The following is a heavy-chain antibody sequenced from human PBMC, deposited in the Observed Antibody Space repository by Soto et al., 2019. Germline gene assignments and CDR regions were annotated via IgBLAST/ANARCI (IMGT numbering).Heavy chain of an antibody. CDR3: ARRAYSGYDPRWYFDL. D-gene: IGHD5-12*01. V-gene: IGHV1-69*05. Sequence: QVQLVQSGAEVKKPGSSVKVSCKASGGTFSSYAISWVRQAPGQGLEWMGGIIPIFGTANDAQKFQGRVTITTDESTSTAYMELSSLSSEDTAVYYCARRAYSGYDPRWYFDLWGRGTLVTVSS. J-gene: IGHJ2*01. CDR1: GGTFSSYA. CDR2: IIPIFGTA.